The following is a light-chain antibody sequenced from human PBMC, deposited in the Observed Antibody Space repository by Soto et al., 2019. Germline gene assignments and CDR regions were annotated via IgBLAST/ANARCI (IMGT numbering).Light chain of an antibody. Sequence: EIVLTQSPATLSLSPGERATLSCRASQSISSSLAWYQQKSGQAPRLLIYDASNRATGIPARFSGSGSGTDFILTISSLEPEDFAVYYCQQRGNWPLTFGGGTKVEVK. CDR1: QSISSS. CDR3: QQRGNWPLT. J-gene: IGKJ4*01. CDR2: DAS. V-gene: IGKV3-11*01.